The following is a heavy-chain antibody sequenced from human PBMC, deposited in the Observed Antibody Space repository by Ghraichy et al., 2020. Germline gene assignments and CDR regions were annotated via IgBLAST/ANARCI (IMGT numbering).Heavy chain of an antibody. CDR1: GFTFSSYG. D-gene: IGHD2-2*02. V-gene: IGHV3-30*18. CDR2: ISYDGSNT. J-gene: IGHJ6*02. Sequence: GGSLRLSCAASGFTFSSYGMHWVRQAPGKGLEWVSVISYDGSNTYYADSVKGRFTISRDNSKNTLYLQMNSLRAEDTAVYYCAKEGLGYCSSTSCYSLYYYYYGMDVWGQGTTVTVSS. CDR3: AKEGLGYCSSTSCYSLYYYYYGMDV.